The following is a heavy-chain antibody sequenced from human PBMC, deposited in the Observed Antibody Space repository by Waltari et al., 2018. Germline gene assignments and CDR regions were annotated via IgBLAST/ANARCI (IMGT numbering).Heavy chain of an antibody. CDR1: GFTFSSDA. CDR3: AKDPGLVDPTDY. CDR2: IYSGGST. D-gene: IGHD6-19*01. V-gene: IGHV3-23*03. Sequence: EVQLLESGGGLVQPGGSLRLSCAASGFTFSSDAMSWVRQAPGKGLEWVSVIYSGGSTYYADSVKGRFTISRDNSKNTLYLQMNSLRAEDTAVYYCAKDPGLVDPTDYWGQGTLVTVSS. J-gene: IGHJ4*02.